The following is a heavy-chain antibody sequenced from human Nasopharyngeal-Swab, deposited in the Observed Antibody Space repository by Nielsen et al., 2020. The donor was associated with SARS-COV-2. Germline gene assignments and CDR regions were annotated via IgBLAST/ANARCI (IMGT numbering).Heavy chain of an antibody. D-gene: IGHD3-3*01. V-gene: IGHV3-21*05. J-gene: IGHJ6*03. CDR3: ARDRPDYDFWSGYSSYYYYYMDV. CDR1: GFTFSSYS. Sequence: GESLKISCAASGFTFSSYSMNWVRQAPGKGLEWVSYISSSSSYTNYADSVKGRFTISRDNAKNSLYLQMNSLRAEDTAVYYCARDRPDYDFWSGYSSYYYYYMDVWGKGTTVTVSS. CDR2: ISSSSSYT.